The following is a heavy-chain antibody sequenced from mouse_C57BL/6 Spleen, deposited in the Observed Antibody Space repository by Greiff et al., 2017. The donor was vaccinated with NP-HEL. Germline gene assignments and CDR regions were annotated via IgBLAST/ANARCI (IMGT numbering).Heavy chain of an antibody. CDR3: TGLRRGSWFAY. V-gene: IGHV14-4*01. D-gene: IGHD2-4*01. Sequence: VQLQQSGAELVRPGASVKLSCTASGFNIKDDYMHWVKQRPEQGLEWIGWIDPENGDTEYASKFQGKATITADTSSNTAYLQLSSLTSEDTAVYYCTGLRRGSWFAYWGQGTLVTVSA. CDR2: IDPENGDT. CDR1: GFNIKDDY. J-gene: IGHJ3*01.